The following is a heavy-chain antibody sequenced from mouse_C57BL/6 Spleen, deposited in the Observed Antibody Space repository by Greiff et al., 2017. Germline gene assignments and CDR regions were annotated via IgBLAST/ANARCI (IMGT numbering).Heavy chain of an antibody. V-gene: IGHV1-42*01. J-gene: IGHJ2*01. CDR1: GYSFTGYY. Sequence: VQLQQSGPELVKPGASVKISCKASGYSFTGYYMNWVKQSPEKSLEWIGEINPSTGGTTYNQKFKAKATLTVDKSSSTAYMQLKSLTSEDSAVYYCARGDAYFDDWGQGTTLTVSS. CDR3: ARGDAYFDD. CDR2: INPSTGGT.